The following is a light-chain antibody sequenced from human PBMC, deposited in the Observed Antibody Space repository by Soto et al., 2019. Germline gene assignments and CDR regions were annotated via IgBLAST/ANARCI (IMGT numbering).Light chain of an antibody. CDR2: QDI. J-gene: IGLJ2*01. CDR3: QAWDSSTVV. V-gene: IGLV3-1*01. CDR1: KLGNKY. Sequence: SYELTQPPSVSVSPGQTASITCSGHKLGNKYACWYQQKPGQSPVLVIYQDIKRPSGIPERFSGSNSGNTATLTISGTQAQDEADSYCQAWDSSTVVFGGGTKLTVL.